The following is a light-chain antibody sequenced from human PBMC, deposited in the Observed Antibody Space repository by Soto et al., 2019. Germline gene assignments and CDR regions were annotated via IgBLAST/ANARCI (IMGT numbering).Light chain of an antibody. Sequence: EIVLTQSPGTLSLSPGERATLSLMASQSISDTLAWYQQKPGQAPRLLIYDASTRAAGIPDRFSGSGSGTDFTLTISRLEPEDFAVYYCQQYGSSPPWTFGQGTKVDIK. V-gene: IGKV3-20*01. J-gene: IGKJ1*01. CDR3: QQYGSSPPWT. CDR1: QSISDT. CDR2: DAS.